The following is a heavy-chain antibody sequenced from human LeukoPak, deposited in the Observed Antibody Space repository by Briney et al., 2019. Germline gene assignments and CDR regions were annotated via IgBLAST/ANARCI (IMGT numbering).Heavy chain of an antibody. CDR3: ARGRQDVNMILVVMAGVSYYLDV. Sequence: TSLETLSLTCAVYGGSFSDYYWTWIRQTPGKGLEWIGEMSPSGSSNYNPSLKSRVTISVDTSKNQFSLKLRSVTAADTAVYYCARGRQDVNMILVVMAGVSYYLDVWSKGTTVTVS. CDR1: GGSFSDYY. V-gene: IGHV4-34*01. CDR2: MSPSGSS. D-gene: IGHD3-22*01. J-gene: IGHJ6*03.